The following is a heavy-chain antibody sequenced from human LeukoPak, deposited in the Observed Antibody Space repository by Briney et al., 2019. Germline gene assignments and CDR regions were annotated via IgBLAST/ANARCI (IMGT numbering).Heavy chain of an antibody. J-gene: IGHJ3*02. CDR2: IKQDGSEK. CDR1: GFTFSSYW. CDR3: ARQGQPRPHDAFDI. Sequence: GGSLRLSCAASGFTFSSYWMSWVRQAPGKGLEWVANIKQDGSEKYYVDSVKGRFTISRDNAKNSLYLQMNSLRAEDTAVYYCARQGQPRPHDAFDIWGQGTMVTVSS. D-gene: IGHD1-14*01. V-gene: IGHV3-7*01.